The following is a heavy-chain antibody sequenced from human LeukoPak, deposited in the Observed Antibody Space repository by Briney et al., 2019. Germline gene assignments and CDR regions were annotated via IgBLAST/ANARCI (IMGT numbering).Heavy chain of an antibody. J-gene: IGHJ4*02. CDR2: IYHSGYS. CDR1: GGSISSYY. CDR3: ARGPLGSGYTYFDY. D-gene: IGHD5-12*01. V-gene: IGHV4-59*01. Sequence: SETLSLTCTVSGGSISSYYWSWIRQPPGKGLERIGYIYHSGYSNYKPSLKSRVTISVDTSKNQFSLELSSVTAADTAVYYCARGPLGSGYTYFDYWGQGTLVTVSS.